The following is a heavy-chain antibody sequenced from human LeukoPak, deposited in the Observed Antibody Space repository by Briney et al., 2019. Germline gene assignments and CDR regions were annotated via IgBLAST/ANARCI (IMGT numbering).Heavy chain of an antibody. J-gene: IGHJ4*02. V-gene: IGHV3-53*01. CDR2: IYSGGST. Sequence: GGSLRLSCAASGFTVSSNYMSWVRQAPRKGLEWVSVIYSGGSTYYADSVKGRFTISRDNSKNTLYLQMNSLRAEDTAVYYCARASNYGYHYYFDYWGQGTLVTVSS. D-gene: IGHD5-18*01. CDR3: ARASNYGYHYYFDY. CDR1: GFTVSSNY.